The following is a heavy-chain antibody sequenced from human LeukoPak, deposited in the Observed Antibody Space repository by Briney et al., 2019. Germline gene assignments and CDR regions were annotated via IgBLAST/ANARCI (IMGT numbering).Heavy chain of an antibody. Sequence: GESLKISCKGSGYSFTSYWIGWVRQMPGKGLEWMGIIYPGDSDTRYSPSFQGQVTISADKSISTAYLQWSSLKASDTAMYYCARLDSVVTPELKSDAFDIWGQGTMVTVSS. D-gene: IGHD4-23*01. V-gene: IGHV5-51*01. CDR3: ARLDSVVTPELKSDAFDI. J-gene: IGHJ3*02. CDR1: GYSFTSYW. CDR2: IYPGDSDT.